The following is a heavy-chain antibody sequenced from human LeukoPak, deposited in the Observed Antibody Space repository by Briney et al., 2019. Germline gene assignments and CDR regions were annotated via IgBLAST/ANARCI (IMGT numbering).Heavy chain of an antibody. CDR2: ISHSGST. CDR1: GGSFSGYY. D-gene: IGHD5-12*01. J-gene: IGHJ4*02. V-gene: IGHV4-34*01. Sequence: PSETLSLTCAVYGGSFSGYYWSWIRQPPGKGLEWIGEISHSGSTNYNPSLKSRVTISVDTPKNQFSLKLSSVTAADTAVYYCAAQYSGYVRLDYWGQGTLVTVSS. CDR3: AAQYSGYVRLDY.